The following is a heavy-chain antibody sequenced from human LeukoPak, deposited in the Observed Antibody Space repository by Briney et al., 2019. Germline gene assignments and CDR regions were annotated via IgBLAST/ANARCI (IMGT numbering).Heavy chain of an antibody. D-gene: IGHD6-19*01. CDR3: ARDKAVAGIVYYYMDV. CDR1: GFTFSDYY. J-gene: IGHJ6*03. V-gene: IGHV3-11*01. CDR2: ISSSGSTI. Sequence: PGGSLRLSCAASGFTFSDYYMSWIRQAPGKGLEWVSYISSSGSTIYYADSVKGRFTISRDNAKNSLYLQMNSLRAEDTAVYYCARDKAVAGIVYYYMDVWGKGTTVTVSS.